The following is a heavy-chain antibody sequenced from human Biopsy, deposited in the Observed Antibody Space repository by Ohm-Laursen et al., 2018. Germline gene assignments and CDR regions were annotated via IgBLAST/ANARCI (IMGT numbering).Heavy chain of an antibody. CDR2: ISNSGTT. V-gene: IGHV4-59*02. D-gene: IGHD3-3*01. Sequence: GTLSLTCTLSGASVRSHFLTWIRQPPGKGLQWIGSISNSGTTKSSPSLKSRVTISKDTSKNQFSLQLSSVTAADTAVYYCARTPRDSFWSGSYKRGLWFDPWGQGTLVTVSS. CDR3: ARTPRDSFWSGSYKRGLWFDP. CDR1: GASVRSHF. J-gene: IGHJ5*02.